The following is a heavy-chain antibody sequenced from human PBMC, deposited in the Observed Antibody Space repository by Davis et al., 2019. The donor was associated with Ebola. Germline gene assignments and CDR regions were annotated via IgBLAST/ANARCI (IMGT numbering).Heavy chain of an antibody. CDR1: GGSFSGYY. J-gene: IGHJ4*02. CDR3: ARENEVGAVFDY. CDR2: INHSGST. V-gene: IGHV4-34*01. Sequence: PSETLSLTCAVYGGSFSGYYWSWIRQPPGKGLEWIGEINHSGSTNYNPSLKSRVTISVDTSKNQFSLKLSSVTAADTAVYYCARENEVGAVFDYWGQGTLVTVSS. D-gene: IGHD1-26*01.